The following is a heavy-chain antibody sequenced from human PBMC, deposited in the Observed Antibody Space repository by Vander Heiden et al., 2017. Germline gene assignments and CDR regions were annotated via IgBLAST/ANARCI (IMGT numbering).Heavy chain of an antibody. CDR2: IYWDDDK. V-gene: IGHV2-5*02. CDR1: GFSITTTGVG. CDR3: AGTKNAASAYYGMEV. D-gene: IGHD6-13*01. Sequence: QINLKESGPTLVKPTETLTLTCTLSGFSITTTGVGVGWIRQPPGKALEWLAVIYWDDDKRYSASLRSRLTITKDTYRNQVVLTVANMDPRDTGSYYCAGTKNAASAYYGMEVWGQGTTVTVSS. J-gene: IGHJ6*02.